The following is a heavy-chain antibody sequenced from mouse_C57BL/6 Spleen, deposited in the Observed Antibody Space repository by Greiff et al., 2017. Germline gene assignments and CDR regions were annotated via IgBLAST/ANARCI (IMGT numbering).Heavy chain of an antibody. CDR1: GYTFTSYW. Sequence: VKLMEPGAELVRPGTSVKLSCKASGYTFTSYWMHWVKQRPGQGLEWIGVIDPSDSYTNYNQKFKGKATLTVDTSSSTAYMQLSSLTSEDSAVYYCARVTTVVSFDYWGQGTTLTVSS. D-gene: IGHD1-1*01. V-gene: IGHV1-59*01. CDR3: ARVTTVVSFDY. J-gene: IGHJ2*01. CDR2: IDPSDSYT.